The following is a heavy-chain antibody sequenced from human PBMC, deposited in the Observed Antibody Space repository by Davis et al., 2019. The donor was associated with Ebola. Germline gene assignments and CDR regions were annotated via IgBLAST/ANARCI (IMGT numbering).Heavy chain of an antibody. J-gene: IGHJ4*02. CDR3: ARAQFGDVVLDY. CDR2: IGTAGDT. V-gene: IGHV3-13*01. Sequence: GESLKISCAASGFTFRTYDMHWVRQTTGKGLEWVSVIGTAGDTYYRGSVKGRFTISRENARNSLYLQMNGLTAGDTAVYYCARAQFGDVVLDYWGQGTLVTVSS. CDR1: GFTFRTYD. D-gene: IGHD4-17*01.